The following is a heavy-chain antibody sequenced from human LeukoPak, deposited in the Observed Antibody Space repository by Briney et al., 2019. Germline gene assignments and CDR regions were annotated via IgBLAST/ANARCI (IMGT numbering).Heavy chain of an antibody. J-gene: IGHJ4*02. Sequence: SETLSLTCTVSGGSIRSHHWSWTRQPPGKGLECIGYINYSGSTNYNPSLKSRVTISEDTSKNQFSLKLSSVTAADTAVYYCARKGYFGSESYFDYWGQGTLVTVSS. CDR2: INYSGST. D-gene: IGHD3-10*01. V-gene: IGHV4-59*11. CDR3: ARKGYFGSESYFDY. CDR1: GGSIRSHH.